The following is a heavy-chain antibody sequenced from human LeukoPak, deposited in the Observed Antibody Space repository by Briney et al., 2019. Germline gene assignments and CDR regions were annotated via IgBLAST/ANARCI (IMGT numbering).Heavy chain of an antibody. CDR3: WVAARPNPPYYFDY. CDR1: GYTFTSYD. D-gene: IGHD6-6*01. Sequence: ASVKVSCKASGYTFTSYDINWVRQAPGQGLEWMGWMNPNSGNTGYAQKFQGRVTMTRNTSISTAYMELSSLRSEDTAVYYCWVAARPNPPYYFDYWGQGTLVTVSS. V-gene: IGHV1-8*01. J-gene: IGHJ4*02. CDR2: MNPNSGNT.